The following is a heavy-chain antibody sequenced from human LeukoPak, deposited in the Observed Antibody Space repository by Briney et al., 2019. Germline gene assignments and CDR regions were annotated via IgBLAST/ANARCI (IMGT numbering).Heavy chain of an antibody. Sequence: SETLSLTCTVSGGSISSYYWSWIRQPPGKGLEWIGYVYYSGSTDYTPSLKSRVTISVDPSQNHLSLNLRSVTAADTGVYYCARVRYNPLEYGYYMDVWGKGTTVTVSS. CDR1: GGSISSYY. CDR3: ARVRYNPLEYGYYMDV. V-gene: IGHV4-59*12. CDR2: VYYSGST. J-gene: IGHJ6*03. D-gene: IGHD1-14*01.